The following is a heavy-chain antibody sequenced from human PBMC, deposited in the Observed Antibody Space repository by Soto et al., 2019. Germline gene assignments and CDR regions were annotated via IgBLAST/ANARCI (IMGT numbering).Heavy chain of an antibody. V-gene: IGHV3-30-3*01. J-gene: IGHJ4*02. CDR2: ISYDGSNK. Sequence: QVQLVESGGGVVQPGRSLRLSCAASGFTFSSYAMHWVRQAPGKGLEWVAVISYDGSNKYYADSVKGRFTISRDNSKNTLYLQMNSLRAEDTAVYYCARDRWGSGWYPLDYWGQGTLVTVSS. CDR3: ARDRWGSGWYPLDY. D-gene: IGHD6-19*01. CDR1: GFTFSSYA.